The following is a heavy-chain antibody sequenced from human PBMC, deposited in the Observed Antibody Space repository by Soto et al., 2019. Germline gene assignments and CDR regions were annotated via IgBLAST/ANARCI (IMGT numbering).Heavy chain of an antibody. D-gene: IGHD2-15*01. CDR2: IIPILGIA. CDR1: GGTFSSYT. V-gene: IGHV1-69*08. CDR3: ARERVVVAATRYYYYMDV. Sequence: QVQLVQSGAEVKKPGSSVKVSCKASGGTFSSYTISWVRRAPGQGLEWMGRIIPILGIANYAQKFQGRVTITADKSTSTAYMELSSLRSEDTAVYYCARERVVVAATRYYYYMDVWGKGTTVTVSS. J-gene: IGHJ6*03.